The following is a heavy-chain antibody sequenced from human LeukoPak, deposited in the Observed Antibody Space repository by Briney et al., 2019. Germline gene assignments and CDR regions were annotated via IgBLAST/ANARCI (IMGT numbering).Heavy chain of an antibody. J-gene: IGHJ6*03. V-gene: IGHV3-7*01. CDR1: GFTFSSYW. Sequence: GGSLRLSCAASGFTFSSYWMTWVRQPPGKGPEWVANIKQDESERYSADSVKGRFTISRDNAKKSVYLHMSSLRAEDTALYYCARLSAYYYGSYFYYYMDVWGKGTTVTVSS. D-gene: IGHD3-10*01. CDR3: ARLSAYYYGSYFYYYMDV. CDR2: IKQDESER.